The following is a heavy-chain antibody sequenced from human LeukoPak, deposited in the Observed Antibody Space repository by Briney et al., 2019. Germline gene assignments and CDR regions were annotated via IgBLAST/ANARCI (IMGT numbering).Heavy chain of an antibody. J-gene: IGHJ4*02. CDR3: ASRLLWFGESLRY. CDR1: GGSISSNSYY. CDR2: IFHSGST. Sequence: SETLSLTCIVSGGSISSNSYYWGWIRQPPGKGLKWIGTIFHSGSTYYNPSLKSRVTMSVDTSSNQFSLTLSSVTAADTAVYYCASRLLWFGESLRYWGQGTLVTVSS. V-gene: IGHV4-39*01. D-gene: IGHD3-10*01.